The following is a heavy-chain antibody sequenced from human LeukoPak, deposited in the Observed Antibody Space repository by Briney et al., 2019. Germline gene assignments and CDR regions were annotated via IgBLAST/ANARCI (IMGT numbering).Heavy chain of an antibody. V-gene: IGHV3-20*04. J-gene: IGHJ4*02. CDR1: GFTFDDYG. CDR3: ARASSQYYYDSSVD. D-gene: IGHD3-22*01. Sequence: GGSLRLSCAAAGFTFDDYGMSWVRQAPGKGLEWVSGINWNGGSTGYADSVKGRFTISRDNAKNSLYLQMNSLRAEDTALYYCARASSQYYYDSSVDWGQGTLVTVSS. CDR2: INWNGGST.